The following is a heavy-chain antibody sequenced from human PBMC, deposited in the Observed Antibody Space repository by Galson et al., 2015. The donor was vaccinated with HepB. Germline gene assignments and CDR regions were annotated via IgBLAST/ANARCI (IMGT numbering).Heavy chain of an antibody. J-gene: IGHJ6*02. CDR3: ARAILSLRIAVAGPVYGMDV. CDR2: IYNGGST. Sequence: SLRLSCAASGFTVSSNYMSWVRQAPGKGLEWVSVIYNGGSTYYADSVKGRFTISRDNSKNPLYLQMNSLRAEDTAVYYCARAILSLRIAVAGPVYGMDVWGQGTTVTVSS. CDR1: GFTVSSNY. D-gene: IGHD6-19*01. V-gene: IGHV3-66*01.